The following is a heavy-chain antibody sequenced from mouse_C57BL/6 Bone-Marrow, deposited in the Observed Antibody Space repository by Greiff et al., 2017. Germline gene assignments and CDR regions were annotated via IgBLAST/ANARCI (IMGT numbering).Heavy chain of an antibody. CDR2: INPGSGGT. CDR3: ASKEYGYFDV. V-gene: IGHV1-54*01. Sequence: QVQLQQSGAELVRPGTSVKVSCKASGYAFTNYLIEWVKQGPGQGLEWIGVINPGSGGTNYNEKFKGKATLTADKSSSTAYMQLSSLTSEDSAVYFCASKEYGYFDVWGTGTTVTVSS. J-gene: IGHJ1*03. CDR1: GYAFTNYL.